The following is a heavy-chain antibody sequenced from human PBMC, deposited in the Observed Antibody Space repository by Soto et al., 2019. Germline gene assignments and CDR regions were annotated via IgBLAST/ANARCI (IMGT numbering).Heavy chain of an antibody. CDR3: ARDSNGVTTYLYYFDY. CDR1: GFTFSSYG. V-gene: IGHV3-33*01. CDR2: IWYDGSNK. J-gene: IGHJ4*02. Sequence: GGSLRLSCAASGFTFSSYGMHWVRQAPGKGLEWVAVIWYDGSNKYYADSVKGRFTISRDNSKNTLYLQMYSLRAEDTAVYYCARDSNGVTTYLYYFDYWGQGTLVTVSS. D-gene: IGHD4-4*01.